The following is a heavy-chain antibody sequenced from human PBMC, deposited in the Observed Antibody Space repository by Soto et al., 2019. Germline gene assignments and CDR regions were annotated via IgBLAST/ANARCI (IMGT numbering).Heavy chain of an antibody. Sequence: QVQLQESGPGLVKPSETLSLTCTVSGGSISSYYWSWIRQPPGKGLEWIGYIYYSGGTNYNPSLKSRVTISVDTSKTQFSLKLSSVIAAETAVYYCASSSTMIVVVPTGSAFAIWGQGTMVTGSS. CDR1: GGSISSYY. V-gene: IGHV4-59*01. CDR2: IYYSGGT. J-gene: IGHJ3*02. CDR3: ASSSTMIVVVPTGSAFAI. D-gene: IGHD3-22*01.